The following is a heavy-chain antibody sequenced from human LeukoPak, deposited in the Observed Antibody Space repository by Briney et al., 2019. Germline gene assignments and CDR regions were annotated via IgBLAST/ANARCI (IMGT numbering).Heavy chain of an antibody. CDR1: GFNFNIYG. Sequence: GGSLRLSCAASGFNFNIYGMHWVRQAPGKGLEWVAFTRHDGSNQYYADSVKGRFTISRDNSKNTLYLQLNSLRAEDTAVYYCAKGPGIIVGDFFEYWGQGTLVTVSS. D-gene: IGHD6-19*01. CDR3: AKGPGIIVGDFFEY. V-gene: IGHV3-30*02. CDR2: TRHDGSNQ. J-gene: IGHJ4*02.